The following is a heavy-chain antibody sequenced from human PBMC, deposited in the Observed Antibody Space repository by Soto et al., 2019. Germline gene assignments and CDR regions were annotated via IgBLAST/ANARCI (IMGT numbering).Heavy chain of an antibody. Sequence: AASVKVSCKTSGYTFTSYGISWVRQAPGQGLEWMGWITANNVNTNYAQKFQGRVTMTTDTSTATAYMELRSLRSDDTAVYYCARESSGSGWFFAFWGQGSLVTASS. D-gene: IGHD6-19*01. CDR2: ITANNVNT. CDR1: GYTFTSYG. J-gene: IGHJ4*02. V-gene: IGHV1-18*01. CDR3: ARESSGSGWFFAF.